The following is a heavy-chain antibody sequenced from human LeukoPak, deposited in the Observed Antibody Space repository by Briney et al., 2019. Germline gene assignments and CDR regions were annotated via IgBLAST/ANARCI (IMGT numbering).Heavy chain of an antibody. J-gene: IGHJ6*02. V-gene: IGHV3-53*01. CDR3: ARDNSIAAAGLYYYYYGMDV. D-gene: IGHD6-13*01. Sequence: GGSLRLSCAASGFTVSSNYMSWVRQAPGKGLEWVSVIYSGGSTYYADSVKGRFTISRDNSKNTLYLQMNSLRAEDTAMYYCARDNSIAAAGLYYYYYGMDVWGQGTTVTVSS. CDR2: IYSGGST. CDR1: GFTVSSNY.